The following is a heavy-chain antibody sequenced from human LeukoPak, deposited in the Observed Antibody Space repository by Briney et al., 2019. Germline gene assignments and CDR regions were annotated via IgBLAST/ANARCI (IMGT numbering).Heavy chain of an antibody. Sequence: PSETLSLTCAVYGGSFSGYYWSWIRQPPGKGLEWIGEINHSGSTNYNPSLKSRVTISVDTSKNQFSLQLNSVTPEDTAVYYCARDGSSGEYYFDYWGQGTLVTVSS. D-gene: IGHD3-22*01. CDR2: INHSGST. V-gene: IGHV4-34*01. CDR3: ARDGSSGEYYFDY. J-gene: IGHJ4*02. CDR1: GGSFSGYY.